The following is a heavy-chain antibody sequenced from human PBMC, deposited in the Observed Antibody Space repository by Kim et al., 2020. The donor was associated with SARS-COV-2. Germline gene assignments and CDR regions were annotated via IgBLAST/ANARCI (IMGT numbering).Heavy chain of an antibody. Sequence: GGSLRLSCAASGFTFSSFAMTWVRQAPGKGLEWVSAVSSFGGCIYYADSVNGRFTISRDNSKNSVYLQMNSLRAEDTAVYYCARVRSSWFRDYDYWVEG. V-gene: IGHV3-21*04. D-gene: IGHD6-19*01. J-gene: IGHJ4*02. CDR1: GFTFSSFA. CDR3: ARVRSSWFRDYDY. CDR2: VSSFGGCI.